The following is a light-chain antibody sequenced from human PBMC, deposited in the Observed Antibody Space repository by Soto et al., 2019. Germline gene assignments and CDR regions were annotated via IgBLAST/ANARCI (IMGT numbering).Light chain of an antibody. CDR3: TSYTITHIPVI. Sequence: QSALTQPASVSGSPGQSITISCTGTSNDIGGYNYVSWLQQHPGEAPKLIIYEVSNRPSGVSNRFSGSKSGNTASLTITGLQPGDEASYYCTSYTITHIPVIFGGGTQLTVL. J-gene: IGLJ2*01. CDR2: EVS. V-gene: IGLV2-14*01. CDR1: SNDIGGYNY.